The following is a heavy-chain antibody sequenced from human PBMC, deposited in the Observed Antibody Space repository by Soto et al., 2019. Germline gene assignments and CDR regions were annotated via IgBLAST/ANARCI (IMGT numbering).Heavy chain of an antibody. J-gene: IGHJ6*02. CDR2: INGDGSNT. V-gene: IGHV3-74*01. CDR3: ARGIRNYYGTDV. CDR1: GFTFSSYW. D-gene: IGHD3-10*01. Sequence: EVQLVESGGGLVQPGGSLRLSCAASGFTFSSYWMHWVRQGPGKGLVWVSRINGDGSNTNYADSVRGRFTISRDNAKNTVYLQMNRLRGGGTAVYFCARGIRNYYGTDVWGQGATVTVSS.